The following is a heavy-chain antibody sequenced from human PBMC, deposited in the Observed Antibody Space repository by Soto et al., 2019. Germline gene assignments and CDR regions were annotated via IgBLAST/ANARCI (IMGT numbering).Heavy chain of an antibody. Sequence: QVQLVESGGGVVQPGRSLRLSCAASGFTFSSYGMHWVRQAPGKGLEWVAVIWYDGSNKYYADSVKGRFTISRDNSKNTLYLQMNSLRAEDTAVYYCAREPSATVTVLFDYWGQGTLVTVSS. CDR3: AREPSATVTVLFDY. J-gene: IGHJ4*02. CDR1: GFTFSSYG. CDR2: IWYDGSNK. V-gene: IGHV3-33*01. D-gene: IGHD4-17*01.